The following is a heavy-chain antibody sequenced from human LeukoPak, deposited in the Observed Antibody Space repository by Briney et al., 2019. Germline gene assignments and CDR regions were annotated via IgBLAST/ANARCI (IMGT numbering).Heavy chain of an antibody. CDR2: ISAYNGNT. J-gene: IGHJ5*02. CDR1: GYTFTSYG. V-gene: IGHV1-18*01. CDR3: ARDGESKLWWELHNWFDP. Sequence: GASVKVSCKASGYTFTSYGISWVRQAPGQGLEWMGWISAYNGNTNYAQKLQGRVTMTTDTSTSTAYMELRSLRSDDTAVYYCARDGESKLWWELHNWFDPWGQGTLVTVSS. D-gene: IGHD1-26*01.